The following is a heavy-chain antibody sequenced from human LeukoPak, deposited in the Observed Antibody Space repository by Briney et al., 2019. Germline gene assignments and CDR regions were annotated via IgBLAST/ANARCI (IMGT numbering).Heavy chain of an antibody. CDR2: VSGSGGSS. J-gene: IGHJ4*02. D-gene: IGHD3-9*01. V-gene: IGHV3-23*01. CDR1: GFTFSTYA. CDR3: ANVRYFDWYYFDY. Sequence: PGGSLRLSCAASGFTFSTYAMNWVRQAPGKGLDWVSGVSGSGGSSYYADALKARSIISRDNSKNTLYMQMKSLRAEDTAVYYCANVRYFDWYYFDYWGQGDLVTVSS.